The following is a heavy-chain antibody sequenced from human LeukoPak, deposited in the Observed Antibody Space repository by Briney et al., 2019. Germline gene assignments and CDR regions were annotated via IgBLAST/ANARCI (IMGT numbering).Heavy chain of an antibody. Sequence: SETLSLTAAGSGGSISSSNWWNWVRQPPGKGLEWIGAINHRGNTHYNPSLRSPVTRSVDTTTNQFSLRVSTVTDADTAVYYCARVKTWFGEPSALDVWGKGTTVTISS. CDR3: ARVKTWFGEPSALDV. V-gene: IGHV4-4*02. CDR1: GGSISSSNW. CDR2: INHRGNT. J-gene: IGHJ6*04. D-gene: IGHD3-10*01.